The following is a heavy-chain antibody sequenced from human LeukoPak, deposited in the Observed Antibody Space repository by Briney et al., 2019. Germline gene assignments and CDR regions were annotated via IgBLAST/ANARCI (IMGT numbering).Heavy chain of an antibody. CDR2: TSADGTTT. D-gene: IGHD6-19*01. Sequence: GGSLRLSCVASGFTFNTYWIHWVRQGPGKGLLWVSLTSADGTTTTYADSVNGRFTVSRDNAKSTLYLQMNSLRAEDAAVYYCARGLAGAYRIMDVWGQGTTVTVS. J-gene: IGHJ6*02. CDR1: GFTFNTYW. CDR3: ARGLAGAYRIMDV. V-gene: IGHV3-74*01.